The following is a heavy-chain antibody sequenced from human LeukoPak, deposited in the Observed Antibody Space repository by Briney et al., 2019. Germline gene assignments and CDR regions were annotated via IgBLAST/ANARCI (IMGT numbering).Heavy chain of an antibody. CDR1: GFTFSSYS. CDR2: ISSSSSYI. V-gene: IGHV3-21*01. Sequence: GGSLRLSCAASGFTFSSYSMNWVRQAPGKGLEWVSSISSSSSYIYYADSVKGRFTISRDNAKNSLYLQMNSLRAEDTAVYYCAGEHTDIAARRTLRDYWGQGTLVTVSS. CDR3: AGEHTDIAARRTLRDY. D-gene: IGHD6-6*01. J-gene: IGHJ4*02.